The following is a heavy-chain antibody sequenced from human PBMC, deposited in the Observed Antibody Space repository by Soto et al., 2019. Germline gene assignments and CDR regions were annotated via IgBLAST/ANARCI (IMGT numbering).Heavy chain of an antibody. CDR2: INDGGDNT. D-gene: IGHD3-9*01. CDR3: AKEGPYYDILTALDY. V-gene: IGHV3-23*01. J-gene: IGHJ4*02. CDR1: GFTFSISA. Sequence: GSLGLSCADSGFTFSISAMSWVRQAPGKGLEWVSAINDGGDNTYYADSVKGRFTISRDKSKNTLYLQMNSLRAEDTAIYYCAKEGPYYDILTALDYWGQGTLVTVSS.